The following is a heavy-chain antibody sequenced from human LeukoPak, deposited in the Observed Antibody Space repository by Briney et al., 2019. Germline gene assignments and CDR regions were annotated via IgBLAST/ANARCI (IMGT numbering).Heavy chain of an antibody. CDR2: INPSGGST. J-gene: IGHJ5*02. Sequence: GASVKVSCKASGYTFTSYYMHWVRQAPGQGLEWMGIINPSGGSTSYAQKFQGRVTMTRDTSTSTVYMELSSLRSEDTAVYYCARDLEEYYDFWSGFYRVNWFDPWGQGTLVTVSS. D-gene: IGHD3-3*01. CDR1: GYTFTSYY. V-gene: IGHV1-46*01. CDR3: ARDLEEYYDFWSGFYRVNWFDP.